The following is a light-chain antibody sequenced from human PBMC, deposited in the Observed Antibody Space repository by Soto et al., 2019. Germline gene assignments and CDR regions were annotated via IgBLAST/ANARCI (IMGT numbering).Light chain of an antibody. CDR1: QSVSSN. CDR2: GAS. Sequence: EIVMTQSPATLSVSPGARATLSCRSSQSVSSNLAWYQQKPGQAPRLLIYGASTRATGIPARFSGSGSGTEFTLTISSLQSEDLAVYYCQQYNNWPPWTVGQGTKVDIK. J-gene: IGKJ1*01. CDR3: QQYNNWPPWT. V-gene: IGKV3-15*01.